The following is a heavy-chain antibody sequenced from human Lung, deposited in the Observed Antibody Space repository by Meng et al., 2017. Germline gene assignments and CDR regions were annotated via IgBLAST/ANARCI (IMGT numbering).Heavy chain of an antibody. CDR3: ARGSITMVRGVSVFDP. D-gene: IGHD3-10*01. CDR1: GGSISSSNW. CDR2: IYHSGST. V-gene: IGHV4-4*02. Sequence: QGQLQESGAGLRKPSGSLSLTFAVSGGSISSSNWWGWVRQPPGKGLEWIGEIYHSGSTNYNPSLKSRVTISVDKSKNQFSLKLSSVTAADTAVYYCARGSITMVRGVSVFDPWGQGTLVTVSS. J-gene: IGHJ5*02.